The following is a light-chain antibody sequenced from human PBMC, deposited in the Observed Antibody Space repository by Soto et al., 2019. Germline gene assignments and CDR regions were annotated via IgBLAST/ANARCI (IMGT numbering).Light chain of an antibody. J-gene: IGLJ1*01. Sequence: QSVLTQPPSVSGSPGQSVTISCTGTSSDVGSYNRVSWYQQPPGTAPKLMIYEVSNRPSGVPDRFSGSKSGNTASLTISGLQAEDEADYYCSSYTSSSTPRDVFGTGTKLTVL. V-gene: IGLV2-18*02. CDR3: SSYTSSSTPRDV. CDR2: EVS. CDR1: SSDVGSYNR.